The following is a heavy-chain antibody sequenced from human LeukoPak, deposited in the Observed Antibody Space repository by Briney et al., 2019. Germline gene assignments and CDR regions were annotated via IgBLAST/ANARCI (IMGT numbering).Heavy chain of an antibody. V-gene: IGHV1-18*01. Sequence: ASVKVSCKASGYTFTSYGISWVRQAPGQGLEWMGWISAYNGNTNYAQKLQGRVTMTRDTSTSTVYMELSSLRSEDTAVYYCARDYSSSSLDYWGQGTLVTVSS. CDR2: ISAYNGNT. D-gene: IGHD6-13*01. J-gene: IGHJ4*02. CDR1: GYTFTSYG. CDR3: ARDYSSSSLDY.